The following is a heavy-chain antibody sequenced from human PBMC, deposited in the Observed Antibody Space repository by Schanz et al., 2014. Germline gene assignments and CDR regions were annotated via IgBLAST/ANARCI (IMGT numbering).Heavy chain of an antibody. V-gene: IGHV1-69*02. D-gene: IGHD3-16*01. Sequence: QDQLLQSGAAVKQPGSSVRVSCKASGGTLDTYKIAWVRQAPGQGLEWMGRIIPFLDVANYAEDFQGRVTFSADRATSTAHMALRSLISEDTGLYYAARAGRGYAYPLNSCPMDAWGQETTVIVSS. CDR1: GGTLDTYK. J-gene: IGHJ6*02. CDR2: IIPFLDVA. CDR3: ARAGRGYAYPLNSCPMDA.